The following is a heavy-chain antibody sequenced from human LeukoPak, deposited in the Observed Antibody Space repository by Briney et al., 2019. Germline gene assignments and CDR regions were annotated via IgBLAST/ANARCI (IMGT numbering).Heavy chain of an antibody. CDR1: GFTVSIYS. V-gene: IGHV3-21*01. J-gene: IGHJ4*02. D-gene: IGHD3-22*01. Sequence: GGSLRLSCAVSGFTVSIYSMIWVRQAPGKGLEWVSCIRRCSSSIYYADSVKGRFSISRDNAKTSLFLQKNSLRGEVTAVYFCVSSLDYYDSSGHPNYWGQGTRVTVSS. CDR3: VSSLDYYDSSGHPNY. CDR2: IRRCSSSI.